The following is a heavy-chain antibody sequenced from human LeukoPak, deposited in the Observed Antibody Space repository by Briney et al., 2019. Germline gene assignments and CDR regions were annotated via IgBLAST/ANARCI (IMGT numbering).Heavy chain of an antibody. CDR2: INPSGGST. V-gene: IGHV1-46*01. CDR1: GYTFTSYH. D-gene: IGHD5-24*01. J-gene: IGHJ4*02. CDR3: AREMATNPYDY. Sequence: GASVKVSCKASGYTFTSYHMHWVRQAPGQGLEWMGIINPSGGSTSYAQKFQGRVTMTRDTSTSTVYMELSSLRSEDTAVYYCAREMATNPYDYWGQGTLVTVSS.